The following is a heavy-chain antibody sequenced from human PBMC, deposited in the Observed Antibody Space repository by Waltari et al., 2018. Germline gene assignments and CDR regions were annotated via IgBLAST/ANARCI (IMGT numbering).Heavy chain of an antibody. CDR3: AKDDRDIQLWSDFDY. J-gene: IGHJ4*02. D-gene: IGHD5-18*01. Sequence: EVQLLESGGGLVQPGGSLRLSCAASGFTFSSYAMSWVRPAPGKGLAWVSASSGSGGSKYYADAVKGRFTISRDNSKNTLYLQMNSLRAEDTAVYYCAKDDRDIQLWSDFDYWGQGTLVTVSS. CDR2: SSGSGGSK. V-gene: IGHV3-23*01. CDR1: GFTFSSYA.